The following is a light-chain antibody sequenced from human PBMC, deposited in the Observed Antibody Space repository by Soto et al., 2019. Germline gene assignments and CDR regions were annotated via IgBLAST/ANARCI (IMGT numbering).Light chain of an antibody. Sequence: EIVMTQSPATLSVSPGGRATLSCRASQTVGSQLAWYQQKAGQAPRLLIYGASTRATGIPARFSGSGSGTEFTLTISSLQSEDFALYYCLQYDNWPPWTFGQGTKVEIK. CDR2: GAS. CDR3: LQYDNWPPWT. V-gene: IGKV3-15*01. CDR1: QTVGSQ. J-gene: IGKJ1*01.